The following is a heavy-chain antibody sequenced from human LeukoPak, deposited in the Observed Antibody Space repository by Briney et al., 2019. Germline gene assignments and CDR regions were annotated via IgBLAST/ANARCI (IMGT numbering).Heavy chain of an antibody. D-gene: IGHD3-22*01. CDR3: ARETNYYDSSGRALGY. CDR1: GFTFSSYS. CDR2: ISYDGSNK. V-gene: IGHV3-30*03. Sequence: GGSLRLSCAASGFTFSSYSMNWVRQAPGKGLEWVAVISYDGSNKYYADSVKGRFTISRDNSKNTLYLQMNSLRAEDTAVYYCARETNYYDSSGRALGYWGQGTLVTVSS. J-gene: IGHJ4*02.